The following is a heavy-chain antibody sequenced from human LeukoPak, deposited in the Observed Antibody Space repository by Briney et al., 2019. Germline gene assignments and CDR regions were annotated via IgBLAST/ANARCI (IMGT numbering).Heavy chain of an antibody. CDR3: ARGSYDSSGYGDY. CDR2: INPNSGGT. CDR1: GYTFTGYY. J-gene: IGHJ4*02. Sequence: ASVKVSCKASGYTFTGYYMHWVRQAPGQGLEWMGWINPNSGGTSYAQKFQGRVTMARDTSTSTVYMELSSLRSEDTAVYYCARGSYDSSGYGDYWGQGTLVTVSS. V-gene: IGHV1-2*02. D-gene: IGHD3-22*01.